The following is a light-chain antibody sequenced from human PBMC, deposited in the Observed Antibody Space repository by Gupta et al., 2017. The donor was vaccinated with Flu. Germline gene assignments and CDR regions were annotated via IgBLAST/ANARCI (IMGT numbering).Light chain of an antibody. CDR2: DDS. CDR3: QVWDSDRDHYV. Sequence: SYVLTQPPSVSVAPGQTARITCGGNNIGSISVHWLQQRAGQAPVLVLYDDSDRPSGIPERFSGSNSGDTATLTISRVEAGDEADYYCQVWDSDRDHYVFGSGTKVIVL. V-gene: IGLV3-21*02. J-gene: IGLJ1*01. CDR1: NIGSIS.